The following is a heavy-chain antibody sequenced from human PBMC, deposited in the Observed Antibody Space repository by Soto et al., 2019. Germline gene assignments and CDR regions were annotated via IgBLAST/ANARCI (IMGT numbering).Heavy chain of an antibody. CDR2: LNPSDGST. D-gene: IGHD6-19*01. V-gene: IGHV1-46*01. CDR3: ARGGSMQWLDY. Sequence: ASVKVSCKASGYTFTSYYMHWVRQAPGQGLEWMGILNPSDGSTSYAQKFQGRVTMTWDTSTSTVYMETSSLRSEDTAVYYCARGGSMQWLDYWGQGTLVTVSS. J-gene: IGHJ4*02. CDR1: GYTFTSYY.